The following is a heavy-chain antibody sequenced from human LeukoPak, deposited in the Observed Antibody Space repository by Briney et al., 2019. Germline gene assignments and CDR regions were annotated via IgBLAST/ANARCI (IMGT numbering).Heavy chain of an antibody. Sequence: GGSLRLSCAASGFTFSSYAMHWVRQAPGKGLEWVSGISWNSGSIGYADSVKGRFTISRDNAKNSLYLQMNSLRAEDTALYYCAKDLTRRSLCIFDYWGQGTLVTVSS. J-gene: IGHJ4*02. CDR3: AKDLTRRSLCIFDY. CDR2: ISWNSGSI. CDR1: GFTFSSYA. D-gene: IGHD2-8*01. V-gene: IGHV3-9*01.